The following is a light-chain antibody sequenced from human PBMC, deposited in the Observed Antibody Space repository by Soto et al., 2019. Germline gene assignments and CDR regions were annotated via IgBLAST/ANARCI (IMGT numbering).Light chain of an antibody. CDR1: QSVRSN. J-gene: IGKJ5*01. Sequence: EIVMKQSPATLSVSAGERATLSCRASQSVRSNLAWYQQKPGQAPRLLIYAASTRATDIPVSFSGSGSGTDFTLTISRLEPEDFAVYYCQQYVSAPITFGQGTRLEIK. CDR2: AAS. CDR3: QQYVSAPIT. V-gene: IGKV3-15*01.